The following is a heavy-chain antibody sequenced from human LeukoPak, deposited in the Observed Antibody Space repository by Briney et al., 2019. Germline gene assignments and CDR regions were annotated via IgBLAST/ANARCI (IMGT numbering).Heavy chain of an antibody. CDR1: GGSISSYY. J-gene: IGHJ4*02. V-gene: IGHV4-59*08. CDR3: ARHGNRIAAAGTAHFDY. CDR2: IYYSGST. D-gene: IGHD6-13*01. Sequence: SETLSLTCTVSGGSISSYYWSWIRQPPGKGLEWIGYIYYSGSTNYNPSLKSRVTISVDTSKNQFALELSSVTAADTAVYYCARHGNRIAAAGTAHFDYWGQGTLVTVSS.